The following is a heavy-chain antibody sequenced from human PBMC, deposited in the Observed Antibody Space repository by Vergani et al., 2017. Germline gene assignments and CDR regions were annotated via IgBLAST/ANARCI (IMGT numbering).Heavy chain of an antibody. CDR2: ISYDGSNK. CDR3: ARENCSSGSCYSTYFDY. CDR1: GFTFSSYA. Sequence: QVQLVESGGGVVQPGRSLRLSCAASGFTFSSYAMNWVRQAPGTGLEWVAVISYDGSNKYYADSVKGRFTISRDNSKNTLYLQMNSLRAEDTAVYYCARENCSSGSCYSTYFDYWGQGTLVTVSS. V-gene: IGHV3-30-3*01. J-gene: IGHJ4*02. D-gene: IGHD2-15*01.